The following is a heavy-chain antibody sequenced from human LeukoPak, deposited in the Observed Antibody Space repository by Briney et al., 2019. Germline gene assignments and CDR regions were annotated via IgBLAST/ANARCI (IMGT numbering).Heavy chain of an antibody. CDR2: ITSSGT. CDR1: GFTFSSYG. D-gene: IGHD2-2*02. CDR3: AKGDQPLLYGGAFDF. J-gene: IGHJ4*02. V-gene: IGHV3-23*01. Sequence: HPGGSLRLSCAASGFTFSSYGMSWVRQAPGKGLEWVSSITSSGTFYADSVKGRFTISRDNSRNTVYLQLSSLRAEDTALYYCAKGDQPLLYGGAFDFWGQGTLLAVSS.